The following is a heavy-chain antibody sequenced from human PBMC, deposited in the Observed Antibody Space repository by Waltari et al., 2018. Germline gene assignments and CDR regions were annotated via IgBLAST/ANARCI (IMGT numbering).Heavy chain of an antibody. CDR3: AGSIYCTRAYRDWFDP. CDR1: GDSISTYY. D-gene: IGHD2-8*01. J-gene: IGHJ5*02. Sequence: QVQLQESGPGLVEPSETLSLTCTVSGDSISTYYWSWIRLSPGKGLEWIGNIYFTGVTNYNPSLKSRFTLSVDPSMNQFSLKRNTVPSADTTVYYGAGSIYCTRAYRDWFDPWGQGTLVTVSS. CDR2: IYFTGVT. V-gene: IGHV4-59*01.